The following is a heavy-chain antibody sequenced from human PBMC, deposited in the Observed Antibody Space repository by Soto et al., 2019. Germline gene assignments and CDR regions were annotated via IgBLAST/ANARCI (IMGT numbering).Heavy chain of an antibody. CDR3: AKDRSTGATTWNVY. CDR1: GFIFSRIA. D-gene: IGHD1-26*01. Sequence: DVQLLESGGALVQPGGSLRLSCVVSGFIFSRIAMNWVRQAPGKGLEWVSTISGSGVSKYYADSVKGRFTISRDNSNNTVSLQMNSLRAEDAAVYYCAKDRSTGATTWNVYWGQGTLVTVSS. J-gene: IGHJ4*02. V-gene: IGHV3-23*01. CDR2: ISGSGVSK.